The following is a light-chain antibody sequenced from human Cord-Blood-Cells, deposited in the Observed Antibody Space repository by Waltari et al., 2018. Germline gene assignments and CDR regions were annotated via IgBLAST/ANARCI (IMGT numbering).Light chain of an antibody. J-gene: IGKJ4*01. CDR2: GAS. CDR1: QSVSSSY. V-gene: IGKV3-20*01. CDR3: QQYGSSPVT. Sequence: EIVLTQSPGTLSLSPGERATLSCRASQSVSSSYLAWYQQETGQAPRLLIYGASSRATGIPYRFSGSGSGKDFTLTISRLEPEDFAVYYCQQYGSSPVTFGGGTKVEIK.